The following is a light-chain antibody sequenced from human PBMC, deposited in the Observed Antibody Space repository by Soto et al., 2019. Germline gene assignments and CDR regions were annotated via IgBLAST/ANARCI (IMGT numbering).Light chain of an antibody. CDR3: QSYDSSLSAWV. CDR2: GNS. Sequence: QSVLTQPPSVSGAPGQRVTISCTESSSNIGAGYDVHWYQQLPGTAPKLLIYGNSNRPSGVPDRLSGSKSGTSASLAITGLQAEDEADYYCQSYDSSLSAWVFVGGTKLTVL. J-gene: IGLJ3*02. V-gene: IGLV1-40*01. CDR1: SSNIGAGYD.